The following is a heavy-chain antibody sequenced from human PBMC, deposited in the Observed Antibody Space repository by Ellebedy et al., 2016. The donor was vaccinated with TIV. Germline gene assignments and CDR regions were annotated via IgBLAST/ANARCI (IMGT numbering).Heavy chain of an antibody. V-gene: IGHV3-11*01. D-gene: IGHD1-1*01. Sequence: GGSLRLSCAASGFPFSDYYMSWIRQAPGKGLEWVSFITSGDTIYYADSVKGRFTISRDNAKNSLYLHMNSLRAEDTAVYYCARLDWSDVDLRHFYFDYWGQGTQVTASS. J-gene: IGHJ4*02. CDR1: GFPFSDYY. CDR2: ITSGDTI. CDR3: ARLDWSDVDLRHFYFDY.